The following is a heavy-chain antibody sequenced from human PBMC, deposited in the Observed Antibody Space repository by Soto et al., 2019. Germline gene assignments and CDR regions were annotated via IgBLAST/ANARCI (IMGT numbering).Heavy chain of an antibody. V-gene: IGHV3-21*01. CDR3: AVDVDTAMVTSHWFDP. CDR1: GFTFSSYS. D-gene: IGHD5-18*01. J-gene: IGHJ5*02. CDR2: ISSSSSYI. Sequence: GGSLRLSCAASGFTFSSYSMNWVRQAPGKGLEWVSSISSSSSYIYYADSVKGRFTISRDNAKNSLYLQMNSLRAEDTAVYYCAVDVDTAMVTSHWFDPWGQGTLVTVSS.